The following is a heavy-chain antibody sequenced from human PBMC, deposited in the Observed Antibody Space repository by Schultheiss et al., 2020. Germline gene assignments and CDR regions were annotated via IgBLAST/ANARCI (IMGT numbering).Heavy chain of an antibody. Sequence: GGSLRLSCAASGFTFDDYAMHWVRQAPGKGLEWVSGISWNSGSIGYADSVKGRFTISRDNAKNSLYLQMNSLRAEDTALYYCAKGTHYDILTGNGGGFDYWGEGAPGT. J-gene: IGHJ4*02. CDR2: ISWNSGSI. D-gene: IGHD3-9*01. CDR3: AKGTHYDILTGNGGGFDY. CDR1: GFTFDDYA. V-gene: IGHV3-9*01.